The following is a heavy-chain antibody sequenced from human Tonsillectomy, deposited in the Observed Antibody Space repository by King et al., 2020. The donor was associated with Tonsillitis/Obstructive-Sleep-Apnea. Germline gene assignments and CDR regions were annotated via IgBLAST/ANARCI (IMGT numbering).Heavy chain of an antibody. CDR3: ARPEYSSSWPPGY. Sequence: VQLVESGGGLVQPGGSLRLSCAASGFTFSSYSMNWVRQAPGKGLEWVSYISSSSSTIYYADSVKGRFTISRDNAKNSLYLQMNSLIDEDTAVYYCARPEYSSSWPPGYWGQGTLVTVSS. CDR1: GFTFSSYS. J-gene: IGHJ4*02. V-gene: IGHV3-48*02. CDR2: ISSSSSTI. D-gene: IGHD6-13*01.